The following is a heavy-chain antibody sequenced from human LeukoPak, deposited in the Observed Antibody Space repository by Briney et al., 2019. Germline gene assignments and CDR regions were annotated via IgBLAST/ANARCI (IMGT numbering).Heavy chain of an antibody. CDR1: GGTFSSYA. CDR2: ISAYNGNT. D-gene: IGHD2-15*01. J-gene: IGHJ3*02. V-gene: IGHV1-18*01. Sequence: ASVKVSCKASGGTFSSYAISWVRQAPGQGLEWMGWISAYNGNTNYAQKLQGRVTMTTDTSTSTAYMELRSLRSDDTAVYYCARGRGVVVVAAREDAFDIWGQGTMVTVSS. CDR3: ARGRGVVVVAAREDAFDI.